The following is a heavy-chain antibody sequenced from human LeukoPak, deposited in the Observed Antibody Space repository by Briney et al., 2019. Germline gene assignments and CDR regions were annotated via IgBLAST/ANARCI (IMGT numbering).Heavy chain of an antibody. CDR2: IKQDGSEK. J-gene: IGHJ4*02. CDR1: GFTFSSYW. D-gene: IGHD3-9*01. V-gene: IGHV3-7*04. Sequence: GSLRLSCAASGFTFSSYWMSWVRQAPGKGLEWVANIKQDGSEKYYVDSVKGRFTISRDNAKNSLYLQMNSLRAEDTAVYYCARGLYYDILTGYDYWGQGTLVTVSS. CDR3: ARGLYYDILTGYDY.